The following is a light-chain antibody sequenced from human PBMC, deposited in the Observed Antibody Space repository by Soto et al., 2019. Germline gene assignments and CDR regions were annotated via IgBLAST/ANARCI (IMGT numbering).Light chain of an antibody. J-gene: IGKJ5*01. V-gene: IGKV3-11*01. CDR3: QQRHMWPIT. CDR1: QSFRGL. Sequence: TQSPSSLSASVGERATLSCRASQSFRGLLAWYQQKPGQAPRLLIYDAYNRATGIPPRFSGSGSGTDFTLTIRSLENEDSAVYYCQQRHMWPITVGQGTRLEIK. CDR2: DAY.